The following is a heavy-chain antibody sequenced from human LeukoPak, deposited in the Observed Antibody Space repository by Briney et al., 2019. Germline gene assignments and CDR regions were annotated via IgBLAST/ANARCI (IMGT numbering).Heavy chain of an antibody. CDR3: ATDRLGYCSSTSCTTTDY. Sequence: GASVKVSCKASGYTFTSYYIHWVRQAPGQGLEWMGLINPSGGSTNYAQKFQDRVTMTRDTSTSTVYMELSSLRSEDTAVYYCATDRLGYCSSTSCTTTDYWGQGTLVTVSS. V-gene: IGHV1-46*01. J-gene: IGHJ4*02. D-gene: IGHD2-2*01. CDR2: INPSGGST. CDR1: GYTFTSYY.